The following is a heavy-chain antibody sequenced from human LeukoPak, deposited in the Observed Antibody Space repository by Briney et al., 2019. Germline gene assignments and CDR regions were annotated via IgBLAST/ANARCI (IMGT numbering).Heavy chain of an antibody. CDR2: INAGNGNT. D-gene: IGHD3-22*01. V-gene: IGHV1-3*01. CDR1: GYTFTSYA. Sequence: GASVKVSCKASGYTFTSYAMHWVRRAPGQRLEWMGYINAGNGNTKYSQKFQGRVIITRDTSASTAYMELSSLRSEDTAVYYCATVRGTYYYDSSGYNLFDYWGQGTLVTVSS. CDR3: ATVRGTYYYDSSGYNLFDY. J-gene: IGHJ4*02.